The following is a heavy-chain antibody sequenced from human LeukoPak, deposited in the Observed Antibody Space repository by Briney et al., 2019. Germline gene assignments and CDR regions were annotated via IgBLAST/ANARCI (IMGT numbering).Heavy chain of an antibody. Sequence: SQTLSLTCTVSAASISNNTFYWSWIRQSAGKGLEWIGRIYADGATNYNPSLKTRATMSVDTSKNQFSLKLSSVTAADTAVYYCARNNYDKYYYSCMDVWGKGTAVTVSS. V-gene: IGHV4-61*02. D-gene: IGHD1-1*01. J-gene: IGHJ6*03. CDR2: IYADGAT. CDR1: AASISNNTFY. CDR3: ARNNYDKYYYSCMDV.